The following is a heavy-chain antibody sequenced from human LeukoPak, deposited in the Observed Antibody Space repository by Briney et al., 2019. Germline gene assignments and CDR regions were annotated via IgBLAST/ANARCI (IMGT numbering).Heavy chain of an antibody. V-gene: IGHV1-69*05. CDR2: IIPIFGTA. D-gene: IGHD4-23*01. Sequence: ASVKVSCKASGGTFSSYAISWVRQAPGQGLEWMGGIIPIFGTANYAQKFQGRVTFTTDESTSTAYMELSSLRSEDTAVYYCARGMYGGSPSYYYYYYMDVWGKGTTVTVSS. CDR1: GGTFSSYA. J-gene: IGHJ6*03. CDR3: ARGMYGGSPSYYYYYYMDV.